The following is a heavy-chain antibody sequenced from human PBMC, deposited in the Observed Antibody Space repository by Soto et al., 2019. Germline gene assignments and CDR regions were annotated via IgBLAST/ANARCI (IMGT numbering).Heavy chain of an antibody. Sequence: SETLSLTCTVSGGSSSSYYWSWIQQPPGKGLEWIGYIYYSGSTNYNPSLKSRVTISVDTSKNQFSLKLSSVTAADTAVYYWARRSGGTLDYWAQETLVTVSS. J-gene: IGHJ4*02. V-gene: IGHV4-59*08. D-gene: IGHD2-15*01. CDR2: IYYSGST. CDR1: GGSSSSYY. CDR3: ARRSGGTLDY.